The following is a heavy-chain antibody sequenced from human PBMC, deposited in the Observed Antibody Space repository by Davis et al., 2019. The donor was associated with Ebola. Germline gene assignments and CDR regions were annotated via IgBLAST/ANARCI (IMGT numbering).Heavy chain of an antibody. Sequence: GESLKISCKGSGYTFTSYGISWVRQAPGQGLEWMGWISAYNGNTNYAQKLQGRVTMTTDTSTSTAYMELRSLRSDDTAVYYCARGWDYYGMDVWGQGTTVTVSS. D-gene: IGHD3-16*01. CDR3: ARGWDYYGMDV. V-gene: IGHV1-18*01. J-gene: IGHJ6*02. CDR1: GYTFTSYG. CDR2: ISAYNGNT.